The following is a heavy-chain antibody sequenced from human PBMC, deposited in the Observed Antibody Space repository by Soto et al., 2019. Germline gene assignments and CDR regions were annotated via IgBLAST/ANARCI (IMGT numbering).Heavy chain of an antibody. CDR2: IYHSGNT. J-gene: IGHJ5*02. V-gene: IGHV4-38-2*01. CDR1: GYSISSGYY. D-gene: IGHD6-13*01. Sequence: SETLSLTCAVSGYSISSGYYWGWIRQPPGKGLEWIGSIYHSGNTHYNPSLRSRVTISVYTSKNQFSLKLTSVTAADTAVYYCARHYSSSSTWLDPWGQGTLVTVSS. CDR3: ARHYSSSSTWLDP.